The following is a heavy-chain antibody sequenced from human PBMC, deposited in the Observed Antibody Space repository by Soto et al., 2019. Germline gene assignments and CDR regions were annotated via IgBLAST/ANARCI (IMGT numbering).Heavy chain of an antibody. CDR3: ARDPSP. Sequence: QVQLQESGPGLVQPSQTLSLTCTVSGGSISSGGYYWSWIRQRPGKGLEWIGYTYNSRSTYYNPSLEGRITIPVDTSKNQFSLKRSSVTAPDTAVYYCARDPSPWGQGTLVTVSS. CDR2: TYNSRST. J-gene: IGHJ5*02. CDR1: GGSISSGGYY. V-gene: IGHV4-31*03.